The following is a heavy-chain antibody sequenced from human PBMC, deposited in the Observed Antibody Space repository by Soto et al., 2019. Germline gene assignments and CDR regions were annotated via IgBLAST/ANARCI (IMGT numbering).Heavy chain of an antibody. CDR1: GFTFSSYA. J-gene: IGHJ3*02. CDR3: VKDLAHCGGDCYLLDDAFDI. CDR2: ISSNGGST. V-gene: IGHV3-64D*06. Sequence: PGGSLRLSCSASGFTFSSYAMHWVRQAPGKGLEYVSAISSNGGSTYSADSVKGRFTISRDNSKNTLYLQMSSLRAEDTAVYYCVKDLAHCGGDCYLLDDAFDIWGQGTMVTVS. D-gene: IGHD2-21*02.